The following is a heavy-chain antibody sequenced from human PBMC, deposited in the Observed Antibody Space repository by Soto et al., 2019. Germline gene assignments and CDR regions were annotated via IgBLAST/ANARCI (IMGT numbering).Heavy chain of an antibody. D-gene: IGHD6-13*01. CDR1: GFSFGSSW. CDR3: ARDVSPGSSSLYLDAFDI. CDR2: IKKDGSKI. Sequence: EVQLVESGGDLVQPGGSLRLSCAASGFSFGSSWMTWVRQAPGKGLEWVANIKKDGSKIIYLDSVRGRFTVSRDNAKNSLYLEMNSLRAEDTALYYCARDVSPGSSSLYLDAFDIWGQGTMVTVSS. V-gene: IGHV3-7*05. J-gene: IGHJ3*02.